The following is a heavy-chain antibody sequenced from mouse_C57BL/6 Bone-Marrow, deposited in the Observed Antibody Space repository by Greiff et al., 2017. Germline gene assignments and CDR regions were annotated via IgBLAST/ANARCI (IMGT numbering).Heavy chain of an antibody. CDR3: SSFDGNYFDY. D-gene: IGHD2-3*01. V-gene: IGHV14-4*01. J-gene: IGHJ2*01. CDR1: GFNIKDDY. CDR2: IDPEIGDT. Sequence: VQLQQSGAELVRPGASVKLSCTASGFNIKDDYIHWVKQRPDQGLEWIGWIDPEIGDTEYASKFQGTATITSDTSSNTAYLRLSSLTSEATAVYYCSSFDGNYFDYWGQGTPLTVAS.